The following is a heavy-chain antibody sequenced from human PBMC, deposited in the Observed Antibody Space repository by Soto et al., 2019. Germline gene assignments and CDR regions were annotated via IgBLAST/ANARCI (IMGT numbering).Heavy chain of an antibody. J-gene: IGHJ3*01. V-gene: IGHV4-39*01. CDR1: GGSISSSSYY. D-gene: IGHD3-10*01. CDR2: IYYSGST. CDR3: ARASSMVRGVIPPPPNAFDL. Sequence: PSETLSLTCTVSGGSISSSSYYWGWIRQPPGKGLEWIGSIYYSGSTYYNPSLKSRVTISVDTSKNQFSLKLSSVTAADTAVYYCARASSMVRGVIPPPPNAFDLWGPGTMVPVSS.